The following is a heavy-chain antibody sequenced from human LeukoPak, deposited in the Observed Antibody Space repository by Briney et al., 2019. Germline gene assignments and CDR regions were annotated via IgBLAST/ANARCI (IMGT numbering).Heavy chain of an antibody. V-gene: IGHV3-23*01. J-gene: IGHJ6*02. D-gene: IGHD3-10*01. CDR2: ISGNGGST. CDR3: ARVNLEGYYYGSGSSHYYCYGMDV. CDR1: GFTFSSYA. Sequence: GGSLRLSCAASGFTFSSYAMSWVRQAPGKGLEWVSAISGNGGSTYYADSVKGRFTISRDNSKNTLYLQMNSLRAEDTAVYYCARVNLEGYYYGSGSSHYYCYGMDVWGQGTTVTVSS.